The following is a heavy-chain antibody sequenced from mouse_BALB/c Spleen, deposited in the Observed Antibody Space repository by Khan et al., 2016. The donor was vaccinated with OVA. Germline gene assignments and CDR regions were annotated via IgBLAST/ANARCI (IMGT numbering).Heavy chain of an antibody. CDR3: AREGAYYRSDGCFSY. CDR2: INPSNGYT. J-gene: IGHJ3*01. CDR1: GYTFTTYT. D-gene: IGHD2-14*01. V-gene: IGHV1-4*01. Sequence: VQLQQSGAELARPGASVKMSCKASGYTFTTYTMHWVKQRPGQGLEWIGYINPSNGYTNYNQKFKDTSTLTADKSSSTAYMQLSSLTSDYSAVYYCAREGAYYRSDGCFSYWGQGTLVTVSA.